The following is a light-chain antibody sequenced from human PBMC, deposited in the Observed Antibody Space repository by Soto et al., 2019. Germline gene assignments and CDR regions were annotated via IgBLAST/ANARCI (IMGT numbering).Light chain of an antibody. V-gene: IGLV1-44*01. CDR1: SSNIGSNT. CDR2: NNN. CDR3: AAWDDSLNGYV. Sequence: QSVLTQPPSASGTPGQRVTISCSGSSSNIGSNTVTWYQQLPGTAPKLLIYNNNQRPSGVPDRFSGSKSGTPASLAISGLQSEDEADYYCAAWDDSLNGYVFGTGTKVTVL. J-gene: IGLJ1*01.